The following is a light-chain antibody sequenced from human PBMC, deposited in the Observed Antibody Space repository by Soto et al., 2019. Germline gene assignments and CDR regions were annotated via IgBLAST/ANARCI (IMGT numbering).Light chain of an antibody. CDR1: SSDVGGYNY. CDR3: NSYAGSNNLV. V-gene: IGLV2-8*01. CDR2: DVS. Sequence: QSALTQPPSASGSPGQSVTISCTGTSSDVGGYNYVSWYQQHPGKAPKLMIYDVSKRPSGVPDRFSGSKSDNTASLTVSGLQAEDEADYYCNSYAGSNNLVFGGGTQLTVL. J-gene: IGLJ2*01.